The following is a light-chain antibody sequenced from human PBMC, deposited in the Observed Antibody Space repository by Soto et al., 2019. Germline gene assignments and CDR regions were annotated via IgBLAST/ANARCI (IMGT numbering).Light chain of an antibody. CDR1: SSDVGGYNY. Sequence: QSALTQPASVSGSPGQSITISCTGTSSDVGGYNYVSWYQQHPAKAPKLMIYDVSNRPSGVSTRFSGSKSGNTASLTISGLHAYDDADYYCCSDTSSSPLPGVFGTGTKLTVL. J-gene: IGLJ1*01. CDR2: DVS. V-gene: IGLV2-14*01. CDR3: CSDTSSSPLPGV.